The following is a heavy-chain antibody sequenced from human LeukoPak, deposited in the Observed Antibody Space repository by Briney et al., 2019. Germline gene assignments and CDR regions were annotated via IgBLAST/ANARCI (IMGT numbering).Heavy chain of an antibody. CDR1: GFSFSTYW. CDR3: ARLSAMVRGPEDIFYFEY. J-gene: IGHJ4*02. CDR2: IRQDGSEK. Sequence: PGESLRLSCETSGFSFSTYWMSWVRQTPGKGLEWVANIRQDGSEKYYADSVKGRFTLSRDIAKQSVFLQMSRLRAEDTALYYFARLSAMVRGPEDIFYFEYWGLGTLVTASS. V-gene: IGHV3-7*01. D-gene: IGHD3-10*01.